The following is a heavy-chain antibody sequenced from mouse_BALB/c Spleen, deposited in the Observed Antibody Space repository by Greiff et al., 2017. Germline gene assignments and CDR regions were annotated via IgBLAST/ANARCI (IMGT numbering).Heavy chain of an antibody. CDR3: ARGIYYDYDGFDY. Sequence: DVMLVESGGGLVKPGGSLKLSCAASGFTFSSYAMSWVRQTPEKRLEWASSISSGGSTYYPDSVKGRFTISRDNARNILYLQMSSLRSEDTAMYYCARGIYYDYDGFDYWGQGTTLTVSS. D-gene: IGHD2-4*01. CDR2: ISSGGST. CDR1: GFTFSSYA. J-gene: IGHJ2*01. V-gene: IGHV5-6-5*01.